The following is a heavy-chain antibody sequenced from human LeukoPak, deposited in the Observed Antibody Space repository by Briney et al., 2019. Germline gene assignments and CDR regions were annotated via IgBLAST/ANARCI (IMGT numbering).Heavy chain of an antibody. CDR2: INPSGGST. D-gene: IGHD1-26*01. CDR1: GYTFTGYY. Sequence: ASVKVSCKASGYTFTGYYMHWVRQAPGQGLEWMGVINPSGGSTSYAQNFQGRVTMTRDTSTSTAYMELSSLRSEDTAVYYCARREGATGAFDIWGQGTMVTVSS. CDR3: ARREGATGAFDI. V-gene: IGHV1-46*01. J-gene: IGHJ3*02.